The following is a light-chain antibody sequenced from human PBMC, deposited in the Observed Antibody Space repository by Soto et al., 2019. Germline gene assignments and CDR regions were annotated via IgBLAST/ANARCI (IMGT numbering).Light chain of an antibody. CDR3: QHRNNWPWT. V-gene: IGKV3-11*01. J-gene: IGKJ1*01. CDR1: QSISSY. Sequence: TQSPSSLSASVGDRVTITCRASQSISSYLNWYQQKPGQAPRLLIYEASNRATGTPARFSGSGSGTDFTLTIGGLEPEDFAVYYCQHRNNWPWTFGQGTKV. CDR2: EAS.